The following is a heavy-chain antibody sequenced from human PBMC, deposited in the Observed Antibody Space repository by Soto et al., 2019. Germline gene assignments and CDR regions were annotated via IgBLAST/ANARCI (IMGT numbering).Heavy chain of an antibody. CDR2: IIPNFGTA. D-gene: IGHD3-16*01. CDR1: GGTFSSYA. Sequence: QVQLVQSGAEVKKPGSSVKVSCKASGGTFSSYAIDWVRQAPGQGLEWMGGIIPNFGTADDAQKFQGRVTMTADESTSTAYMALSSLRSEDTAVYYCARGQTGGGWGYYFDYWGQGTRVTVSP. V-gene: IGHV1-69*12. CDR3: ARGQTGGGWGYYFDY. J-gene: IGHJ4*02.